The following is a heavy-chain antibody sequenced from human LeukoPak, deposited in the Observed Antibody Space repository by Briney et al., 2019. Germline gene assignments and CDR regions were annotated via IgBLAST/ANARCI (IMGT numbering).Heavy chain of an antibody. CDR3: AAEGRPTVVTFRKGAVDL. Sequence: GTSVKVSCKASGFTFTSSAVQWVRQARGQRLEWIGWIVVGSGNTNNAQKFQERVTITRDMSTSTVYMELSSLRSEDTAVYYCAAEGRPTVVTFRKGAVDLWGQGTMVTVSS. CDR2: IVVGSGNT. V-gene: IGHV1-58*01. J-gene: IGHJ3*01. D-gene: IGHD4-23*01. CDR1: GFTFTSSA.